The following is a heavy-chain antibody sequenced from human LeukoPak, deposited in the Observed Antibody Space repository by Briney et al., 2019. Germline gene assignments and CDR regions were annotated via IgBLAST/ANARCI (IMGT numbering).Heavy chain of an antibody. J-gene: IGHJ6*03. CDR2: IIPIFGTA. Sequence: ASVKVSCKASGGTFSSYAISWVRQAPGQGLEWMGGIIPIFGTANYAQKFQGRVTITADESTSTAYMELSSLRSEDTAVYYCASSRVDDYGDYEDYYMDVWGKGTTVTISS. CDR3: ASSRVDDYGDYEDYYMDV. V-gene: IGHV1-69*13. D-gene: IGHD4-17*01. CDR1: GGTFSSYA.